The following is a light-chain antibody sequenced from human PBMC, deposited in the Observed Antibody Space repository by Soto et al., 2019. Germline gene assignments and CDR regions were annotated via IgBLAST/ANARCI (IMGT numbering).Light chain of an antibody. J-gene: IGKJ2*01. CDR1: QSVTNRY. CDR3: QQYSSLPHT. CDR2: GIS. Sequence: ESVLTQSPGTLSLSPGERATLSCRASQSVTNRYLAWYQQRPGQAPRLLIYGISNRATGIPDRFSGSGSGTDFTLTISRLEPEDFVVYYCQQYSSLPHTFGQGTKLEVK. V-gene: IGKV3-20*01.